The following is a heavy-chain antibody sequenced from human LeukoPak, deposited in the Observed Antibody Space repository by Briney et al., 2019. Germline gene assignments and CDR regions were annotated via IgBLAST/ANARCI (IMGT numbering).Heavy chain of an antibody. J-gene: IGHJ4*02. Sequence: GGSLRLSCAASGVTLSSYAMSWARQAPGKGLEWVSSISSSSSYIYYADSVKGRFTISRDNAKNSLYLQMNSLRAEDTAVYYCARGGYSGYDYFVWFDYWGQGTLVTVSS. CDR2: ISSSSSYI. V-gene: IGHV3-21*01. D-gene: IGHD5-12*01. CDR3: ARGGYSGYDYFVWFDY. CDR1: GVTLSSYA.